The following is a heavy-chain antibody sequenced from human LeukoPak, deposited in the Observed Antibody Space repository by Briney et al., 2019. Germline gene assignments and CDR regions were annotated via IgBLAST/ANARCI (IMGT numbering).Heavy chain of an antibody. CDR2: FSASGGTT. Sequence: PGGSLRLSCAASGFTFSRSAMNWVRQAPGKGLEWVSSFSASGGTTYYADSVKGRFTISRDNSKNTLSVQMNSLRAEDTAVYYCAKANYSGSYYFDSWCQGTLVTVSS. V-gene: IGHV3-23*01. D-gene: IGHD1-26*01. J-gene: IGHJ4*02. CDR1: GFTFSRSA. CDR3: AKANYSGSYYFDS.